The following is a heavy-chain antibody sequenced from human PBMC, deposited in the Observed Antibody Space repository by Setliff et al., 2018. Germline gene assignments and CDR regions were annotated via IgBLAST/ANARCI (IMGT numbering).Heavy chain of an antibody. CDR2: INHSGST. Sequence: SETLSLTGAVYGGSFSGFYWRWIRQPPGKGLEWIGEINHSGSTNYNPSLKSLVTISGDTSKNQFSLKLSSVTDADTAVYYCARAGYYDFWSGFLNDAFDIWGQGTMVTVSS. V-gene: IGHV4-34*01. CDR3: ARAGYYDFWSGFLNDAFDI. J-gene: IGHJ3*02. CDR1: GGSFSGFY. D-gene: IGHD3-3*01.